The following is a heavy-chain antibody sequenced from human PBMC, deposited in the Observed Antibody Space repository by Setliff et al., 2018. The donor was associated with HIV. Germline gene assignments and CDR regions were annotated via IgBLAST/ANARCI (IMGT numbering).Heavy chain of an antibody. Sequence: SETLSLTCTVSGGSMSSSSNYYWGWIRQPPGKGLEWIGAISYSGHIYFNSSLKSRVTIYLDTSKRQLSLRLTSVTAADTAVYYCARHVILLEWLSYFYMDVWGKGATVTVSS. D-gene: IGHD6-19*01. CDR2: ISYSGHI. CDR3: ARHVILLEWLSYFYMDV. V-gene: IGHV4-39*01. CDR1: GGSMSSSSNYY. J-gene: IGHJ6*03.